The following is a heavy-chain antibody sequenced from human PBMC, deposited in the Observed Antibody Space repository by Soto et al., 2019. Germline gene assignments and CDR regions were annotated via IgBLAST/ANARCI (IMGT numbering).Heavy chain of an antibody. V-gene: IGHV3-33*01. CDR2: IWYDGSNK. CDR1: GFTFSSYG. D-gene: IGHD6-6*01. CDR3: ARGQGSSSSWKFVY. Sequence: QVQLVESGGGVVQPGRSLRLSCAASGFTFSSYGMHWVRQAPGKGLEWVAVIWYDGSNKYYADSVKGRFTISRDNSKNTLYLQMNSLRAEDTAVYYCARGQGSSSSWKFVYWGQGTLVTVSS. J-gene: IGHJ4*02.